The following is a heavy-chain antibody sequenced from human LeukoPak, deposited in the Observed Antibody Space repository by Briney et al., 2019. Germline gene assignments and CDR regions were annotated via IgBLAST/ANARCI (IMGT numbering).Heavy chain of an antibody. D-gene: IGHD6-13*01. J-gene: IGHJ5*02. CDR1: GGSISSGDYY. CDR3: ARDGIAAAGTSNWFDP. Sequence: SETLSLTCTVSGGSISSGDYYWGWLRQPRGKGGEGGGYIYYSGSTYYNPSRKRRVTISVHTSKNPFSLKLSSVTAADTAVYYCARDGIAAAGTSNWFDPWGQGTLVTVSS. V-gene: IGHV4-30-4*01. CDR2: IYYSGST.